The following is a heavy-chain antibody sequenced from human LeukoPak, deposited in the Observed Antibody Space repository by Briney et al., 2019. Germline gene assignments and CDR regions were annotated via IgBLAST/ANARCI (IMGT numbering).Heavy chain of an antibody. CDR1: GGSISSYC. CDR3: ARDKEYYMDV. CDR2: IYYSGST. V-gene: IGHV4-59*01. J-gene: IGHJ6*03. Sequence: SETLSLTCTVSGGSISSYCWSWIRQPPGKGLEWIGYIYYSGSTNYNPSLKSRVTISVDTSKNQFSLKLSSVTAADTAVYYCARDKEYYMDVWGKGTTVTVSS.